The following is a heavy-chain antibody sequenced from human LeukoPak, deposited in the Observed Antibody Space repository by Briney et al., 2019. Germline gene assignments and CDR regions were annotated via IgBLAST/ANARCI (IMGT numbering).Heavy chain of an antibody. V-gene: IGHV3-11*01. CDR3: AKDPASGSPDY. CDR1: GFTFSDYY. Sequence: GGSLRLSCAASGFTFSDYYMTWIRQAPGKGLEWVSYISSSGNTIYYADSVRGRFTISRDNAKYSLYLQMNSLRAEDTAVYYCAKDPASGSPDYWGQGTLVTVSS. D-gene: IGHD1-26*01. CDR2: ISSSGNTI. J-gene: IGHJ4*02.